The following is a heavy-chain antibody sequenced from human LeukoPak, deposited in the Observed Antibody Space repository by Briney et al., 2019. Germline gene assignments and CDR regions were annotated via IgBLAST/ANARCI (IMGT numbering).Heavy chain of an antibody. Sequence: GGSLRLSCAASGFTVSSNYMSWVREAPGKGLEWVSVIYSGGSTYYADSVKGRFTISRDNSKNTLYLQMNSLRAEDTAVYYCARGLGSSWYQFDYWGQGTLVTVSS. J-gene: IGHJ4*02. CDR3: ARGLGSSWYQFDY. CDR2: IYSGGST. CDR1: GFTVSSNY. V-gene: IGHV3-53*01. D-gene: IGHD6-13*01.